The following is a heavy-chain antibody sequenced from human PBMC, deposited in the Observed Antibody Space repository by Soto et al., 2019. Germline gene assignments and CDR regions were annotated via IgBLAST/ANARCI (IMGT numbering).Heavy chain of an antibody. CDR1: GGSFSGYY. D-gene: IGHD2-15*01. V-gene: IGHV4-34*01. Sequence: NPSETLSLTCAVYGGSFSGYYWSWIRQPPGKGLEWIGEINHSGSTNYNPSLKSRVTISVDTSKNQFSLKLSSVTAADTAVYYCARHVGGYYYYMDVWGKGTTVTVS. J-gene: IGHJ6*03. CDR3: ARHVGGYYYYMDV. CDR2: INHSGST.